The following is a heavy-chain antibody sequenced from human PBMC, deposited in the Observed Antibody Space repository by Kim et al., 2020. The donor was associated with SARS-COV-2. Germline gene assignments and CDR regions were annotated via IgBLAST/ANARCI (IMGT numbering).Heavy chain of an antibody. CDR2: ITSSGDAL. CDR3: VRDRGPTGLISPGD. D-gene: IGHD1-1*01. J-gene: IGHJ1*01. V-gene: IGHV3-48*02. CDR1: GFTFSVHD. Sequence: GGSLRLSCTASGFTFSVHDMNWVRQAPGKGLEWVSFITSSGDALYYADSVKGRFTISRDNAQNSLFLQMNSLRDEDTAVYYCVRDRGPTGLISPGDWGRG.